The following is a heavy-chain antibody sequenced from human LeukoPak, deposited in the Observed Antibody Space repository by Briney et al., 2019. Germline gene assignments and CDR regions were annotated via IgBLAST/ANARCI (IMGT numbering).Heavy chain of an antibody. D-gene: IGHD1-26*01. CDR3: ARMYSGTSYYFDY. CDR1: GVSISTYY. CDR2: FSYSGST. J-gene: IGHJ4*02. V-gene: IGHV4-59*01. Sequence: SETLSLTCSVSGVSISTYYWIWIRQPPAKGLEWMGFFSYSGSTKYNPCLKSRVTMSVDTSKNQFSLKLSSVTAADTAVYYCARMYSGTSYYFDYWGQGTLVTVSS.